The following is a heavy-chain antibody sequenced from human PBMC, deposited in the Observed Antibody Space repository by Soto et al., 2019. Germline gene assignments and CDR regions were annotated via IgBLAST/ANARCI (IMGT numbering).Heavy chain of an antibody. CDR1: GCTFTSYG. CDR3: ARDLVMIVLPDAFDI. V-gene: IGHV1-18*01. CDR2: ISAYNGNT. D-gene: IGHD3-22*01. Sequence: ASVKVSCKASGCTFTSYGISWVRQATRQGLEWMGWISAYNGNTNYAQKLQGRVTMTTDTSTSTAYMELRSLRSDDTAVYYCARDLVMIVLPDAFDIWGQGTMVTVSS. J-gene: IGHJ3*02.